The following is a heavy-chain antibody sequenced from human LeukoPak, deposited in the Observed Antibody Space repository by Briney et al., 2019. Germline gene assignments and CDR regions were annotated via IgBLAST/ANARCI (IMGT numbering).Heavy chain of an antibody. CDR3: ARAFDY. Sequence: GGSPRLSCAAPGFTFSTSEMNWVRQAPGKGLEWVSKISSSGSTIYLADSVKGRFTISRDNAKNSLYLHMDSLTAEDTAVYYCARAFDYWGQGTLVTVSS. V-gene: IGHV3-48*03. J-gene: IGHJ4*02. CDR1: GFTFSTSE. CDR2: ISSSGSTI.